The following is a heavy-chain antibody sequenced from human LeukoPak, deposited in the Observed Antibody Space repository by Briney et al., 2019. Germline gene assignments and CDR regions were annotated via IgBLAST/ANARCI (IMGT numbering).Heavy chain of an antibody. CDR1: GFTFDDYA. V-gene: IGHV3-9*01. J-gene: IGHJ4*02. CDR3: AKGTLYSSSWYDY. D-gene: IGHD6-13*01. Sequence: GGSLRLSCTASGFTFDDYAMRWVRQAPGKGLAWVSGVSWNIGSIGYADSVKGRFTVSRDNAKNSLYLQMNSLRAEDTALYYCAKGTLYSSSWYDYWGQGTLVTVSS. CDR2: VSWNIGSI.